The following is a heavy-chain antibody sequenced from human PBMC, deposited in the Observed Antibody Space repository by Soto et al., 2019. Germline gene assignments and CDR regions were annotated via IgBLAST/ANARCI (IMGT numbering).Heavy chain of an antibody. CDR2: IYYSGST. CDR1: VASISSGGYY. V-gene: IGHV4-31*03. CDR3: ARESKYDTSGYPPWFAP. J-gene: IGHJ5*02. D-gene: IGHD3-22*01. Sequence: QVQLQESGPGLVKPSQTLSLTCTVSVASISSGGYYWSWIRQHPGEGLEWIGYIYYSGSTSYNPSLKSRVTISVDTSKNQFSLKLSSVTYADTAVYYCARESKYDTSGYPPWFAPWGQGTLVTVSS.